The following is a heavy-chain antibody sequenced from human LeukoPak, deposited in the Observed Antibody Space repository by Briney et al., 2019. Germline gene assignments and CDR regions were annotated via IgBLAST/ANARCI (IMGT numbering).Heavy chain of an antibody. D-gene: IGHD3-22*01. CDR2: INWNGGST. J-gene: IGHJ1*01. Sequence: GGSLRLSCAASGFTFDDYGMSWVRQAPGKGLEWVSGINWNGGSTGYADSVKGRFTISRDNAKNSLYLQMNSLRAEDTAVYYCAKDWLPNYYDSSGYYPIHYFQHWGQGTLVTVSS. V-gene: IGHV3-20*04. CDR1: GFTFDDYG. CDR3: AKDWLPNYYDSSGYYPIHYFQH.